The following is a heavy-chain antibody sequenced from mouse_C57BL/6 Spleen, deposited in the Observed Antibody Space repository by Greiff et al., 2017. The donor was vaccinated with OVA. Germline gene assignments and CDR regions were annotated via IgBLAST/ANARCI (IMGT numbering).Heavy chain of an antibody. Sequence: VQLQQSGPELVKPGASVKISCKASGYAFSSSWMNWVKQRPGKGLEWIGRIYPGDGDTNYNGKFKGKATLTADKSSSPDYMQLSSLTSEDSAVAVYASSGDSTGDWCAYWGQGTLVTVSA. CDR2: IYPGDGDT. CDR1: GYAFSSSW. D-gene: IGHD3-2*02. V-gene: IGHV1-82*01. J-gene: IGHJ3*01. CDR3: ASSGDSTGDWCAY.